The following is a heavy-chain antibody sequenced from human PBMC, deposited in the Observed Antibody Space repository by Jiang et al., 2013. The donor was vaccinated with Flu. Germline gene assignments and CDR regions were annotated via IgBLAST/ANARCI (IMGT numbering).Heavy chain of an antibody. Sequence: SGSGLVKPSETLSLTCTVSGGSISSSSYYWGWIRQPPGKGLEWIGSIYYSGSTYYNPSLKSRVTISVDTSKNQFSLKLSSVTAADTAVYYCARLLRQLVYNYYYGMDVWGQGDHGHRLL. V-gene: IGHV4-39*01. CDR2: IYYSGST. CDR1: GGSISSSSYY. D-gene: IGHD6-6*01. CDR3: ARLLRQLVYNYYYGMDV. J-gene: IGHJ6*02.